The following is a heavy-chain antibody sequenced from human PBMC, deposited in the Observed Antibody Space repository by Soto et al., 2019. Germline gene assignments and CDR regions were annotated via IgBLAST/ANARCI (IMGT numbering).Heavy chain of an antibody. J-gene: IGHJ4*02. CDR1: GYSFTFNW. D-gene: IGHD3-22*01. Sequence: EVQLVQSGAEVKKPGESLRISYKASGYSFTFNWIAWVRQMPGKGLEWMGIIYPSDSDTRHSPSFQGQVTISADKSISTAYLQWSSLKASDTAMYYCARPPSGFTSFFDYWGQGTLVTVSP. CDR2: IYPSDSDT. CDR3: ARPPSGFTSFFDY. V-gene: IGHV5-51*03.